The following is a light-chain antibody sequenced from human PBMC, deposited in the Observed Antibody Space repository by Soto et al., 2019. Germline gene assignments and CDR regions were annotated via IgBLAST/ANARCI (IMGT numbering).Light chain of an antibody. V-gene: IGLV1-40*01. CDR1: SSNIGAGYD. J-gene: IGLJ2*01. CDR2: GNS. Sequence: QPVLTQPPSVSGAPGQRVTISCTGSSSNIGAGYDVHWYQQLPGTAPKLLIYGNSNRPSGVPDRFSGSKSGTSASLAITGLQAEDEADYYCQSYDSSPSGSHVVFGGGTKLTVL. CDR3: QSYDSSPSGSHVV.